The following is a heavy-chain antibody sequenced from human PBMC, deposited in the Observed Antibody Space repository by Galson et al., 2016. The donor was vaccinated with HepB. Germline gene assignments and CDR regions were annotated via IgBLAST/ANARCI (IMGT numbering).Heavy chain of an antibody. J-gene: IGHJ4*02. CDR2: INPMFAIV. CDR1: GGTYASSA. V-gene: IGHV1-69*17. Sequence: SCKAPGGTYASSAISWVRQAPGQGLEWMGGINPMFAIVKYAQKFQGRVTITAEKSTNTAYMELSSLTSEDTAVYYCARFPYYGELGLYFFDQWGQGTLVTVSS. D-gene: IGHD4-17*01. CDR3: ARFPYYGELGLYFFDQ.